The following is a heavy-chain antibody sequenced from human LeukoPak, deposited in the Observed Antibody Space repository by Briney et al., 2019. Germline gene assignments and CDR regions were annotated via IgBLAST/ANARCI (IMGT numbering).Heavy chain of an antibody. D-gene: IGHD3-9*01. CDR1: GGTFTNYA. CDR2: ISAYNGNT. V-gene: IGHV1-18*01. Sequence: ASVKVSCKASGGTFTNYAINWVRQAPGQGLEWMGWISAYNGNTNYAQKLQGRVTMTTDTSTSTAYMELRSLRSDDTAVYYCARGGDGDILTGLVFDYWGQGTLVTVSS. J-gene: IGHJ4*02. CDR3: ARGGDGDILTGLVFDY.